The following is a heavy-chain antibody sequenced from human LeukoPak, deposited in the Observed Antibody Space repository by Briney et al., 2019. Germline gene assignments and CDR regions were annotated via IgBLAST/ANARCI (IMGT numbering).Heavy chain of an antibody. CDR3: AKQLGYCSDGSCYFPY. CDR2: ISDNGGYT. J-gene: IGHJ4*02. D-gene: IGHD2-15*01. Sequence: PGASLRLACAASGFTFSSSAMSWVRQDPGEGLEWVSPISDNGGYTYYGESVQGRVTISRDNSKSTLCLQMNSLIAEDTAVYYCAKQLGYCSDGSCYFPYWGQGTLVTVSS. V-gene: IGHV3-23*01. CDR1: GFTFSSSA.